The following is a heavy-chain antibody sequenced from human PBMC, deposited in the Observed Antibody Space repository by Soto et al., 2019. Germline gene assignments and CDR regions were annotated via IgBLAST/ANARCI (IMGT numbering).Heavy chain of an antibody. CDR2: INPSGGST. CDR1: GYTFTSYF. V-gene: IGHV1-46*01. CDR3: ARGKGGIFGVVIIPTYYYGMDV. Sequence: SVKVSCKASGYTFTSYFMHWVRQAPGQGLEWMGIINPSGGSTSYAQKFQGRVTMTRDTSTSTVYMELSSLRSEDTAVYYCARGKGGIFGVVIIPTYYYGMDVWGQGTTVTVSS. D-gene: IGHD3-3*01. J-gene: IGHJ6*02.